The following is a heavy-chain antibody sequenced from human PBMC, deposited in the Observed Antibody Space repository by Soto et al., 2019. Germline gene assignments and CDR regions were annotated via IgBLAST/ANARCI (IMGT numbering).Heavy chain of an antibody. CDR3: ARDREAVGYGFDV. CDR1: GYTFTSYA. CDR2: INAGNGNT. V-gene: IGHV1-3*01. J-gene: IGHJ3*01. D-gene: IGHD6-19*01. Sequence: QVQLVQSGAEVKKPGASVKVSCKASGYTFTSYAIHWVRQAPGQRLEWMGWINAGNGNTKYSQKFQGRVTITRDTSASTAYMELSSLRSEDTAVYYCARDREAVGYGFDVWGQGTMVAVSS.